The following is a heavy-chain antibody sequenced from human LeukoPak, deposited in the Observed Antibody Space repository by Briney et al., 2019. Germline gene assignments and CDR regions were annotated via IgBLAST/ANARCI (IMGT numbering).Heavy chain of an antibody. CDR3: AREVRSYYYYGMDV. V-gene: IGHV3-21*01. Sequence: GGSLRLSCAASGFTFSSYAMNWVRQAPGKGLEWVSSISSSSSYIYYADSVKGRFTISRDNAKNSLYLQMNSLRAEDTAVYYCAREVRSYYYYGMDVWGQGTTVTVSS. CDR2: ISSSSSYI. D-gene: IGHD4-11*01. J-gene: IGHJ6*02. CDR1: GFTFSSYA.